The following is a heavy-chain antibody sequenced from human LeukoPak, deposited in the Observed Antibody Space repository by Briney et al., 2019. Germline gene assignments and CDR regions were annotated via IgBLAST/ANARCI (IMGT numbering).Heavy chain of an antibody. CDR1: GYSISSGYY. Sequence: SETLSLTCSVSGYSISSGYYWGWIRQPPGKALEWIGSIYHSGSTYYNPSLKSRVTISVDTSKNQFSLKLSSVTAADTAVYYCARQYSSSVAYYFDYWGQGTLVTVSS. V-gene: IGHV4-38-2*02. J-gene: IGHJ4*02. D-gene: IGHD6-13*01. CDR2: IYHSGST. CDR3: ARQYSSSVAYYFDY.